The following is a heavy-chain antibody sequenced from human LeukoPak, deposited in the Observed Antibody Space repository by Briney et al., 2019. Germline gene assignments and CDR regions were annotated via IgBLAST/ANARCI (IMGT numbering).Heavy chain of an antibody. Sequence: SETLSLTCTVSGGSISSGTYYWSWIRQPAGKELEWIGRIYGSGSTNYNPSLKSRVTISLDTSKNHFSLKLSSVTAADTAVYYCAGLADSVGATMYTFNVWGQGTMVTVPS. V-gene: IGHV4-61*02. D-gene: IGHD1-26*01. CDR3: AGLADSVGATMYTFNV. CDR1: GGSISSGTYY. J-gene: IGHJ3*01. CDR2: IYGSGST.